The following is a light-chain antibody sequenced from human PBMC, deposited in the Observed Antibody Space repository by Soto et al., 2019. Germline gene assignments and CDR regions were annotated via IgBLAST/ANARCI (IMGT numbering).Light chain of an antibody. V-gene: IGLV2-14*01. Sequence: QSALTQPASVSGSPGQSITISCTGTSSDIGGYNYVSWYQQHPGKAPKLMIHEVSYRPSGVSNRFSGSKSGNTAFLTISGLQAEDEADYYCSSYTSNSTPYVFGTGTKVTVL. J-gene: IGLJ1*01. CDR2: EVS. CDR1: SSDIGGYNY. CDR3: SSYTSNSTPYV.